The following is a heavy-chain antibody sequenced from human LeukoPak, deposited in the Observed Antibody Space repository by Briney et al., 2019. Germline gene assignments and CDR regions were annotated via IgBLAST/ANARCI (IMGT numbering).Heavy chain of an antibody. Sequence: PSETLSLTCTVSGGSISSGGYYWSWIRQHPGKGLEWIGYIYYSGSTYYNPSLKSRVTISVDTSKNQFSLKLSSVTAADTAVYYCARAIRGTPRYFDYWGQGTLVTVSS. CDR2: IYYSGST. J-gene: IGHJ4*02. CDR3: ARAIRGTPRYFDY. D-gene: IGHD3-16*01. V-gene: IGHV4-31*03. CDR1: GGSISSGGYY.